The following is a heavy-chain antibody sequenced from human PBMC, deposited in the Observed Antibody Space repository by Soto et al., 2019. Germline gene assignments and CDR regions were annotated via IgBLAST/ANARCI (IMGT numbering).Heavy chain of an antibody. J-gene: IGHJ4*02. V-gene: IGHV3-7*05. CDR2: MKEDGSEK. D-gene: IGHD2-21*02. Sequence: PGGSLRLSCAASGFTFSTYWMSWVRQAPGKGLEWVADMKEDGSEKYYVDSVKGRFTISRDNAKNSLYLQMNSLRAEDTAVYYCARDLVTPIDYWGQGTLVTVSS. CDR1: GFTFSTYW. CDR3: ARDLVTPIDY.